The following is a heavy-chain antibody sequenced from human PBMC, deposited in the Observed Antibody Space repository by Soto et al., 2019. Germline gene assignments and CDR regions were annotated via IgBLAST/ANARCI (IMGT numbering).Heavy chain of an antibody. J-gene: IGHJ4*02. D-gene: IGHD2-21*02. Sequence: QVQLVQSGAEVKKPGSSVKVSKASGGTFSSYAISWVRQAPGQGLEWMGGIIPIFGTANYAQKFQGRVTITADESTSTAYMELSSLRSEDTAVYYCARDGGGNSGYFDYWGQGTLVTVSS. CDR3: ARDGGGNSGYFDY. V-gene: IGHV1-69*01. CDR2: IIPIFGTA. CDR1: GGTFSSYA.